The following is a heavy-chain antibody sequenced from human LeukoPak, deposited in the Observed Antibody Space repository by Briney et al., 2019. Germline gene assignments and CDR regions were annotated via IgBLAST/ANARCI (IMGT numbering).Heavy chain of an antibody. CDR1: RFTFSNAW. Sequence: NPGGSLRLSCAASRFTFSNAWLGWVRQAPGKGLEWVGRIKRKSDGATTDYAAPVQGRFIISRDDSKNMLFLQMNSQKSNDTAVYYGLTWHYCDPYFYYGMDVWGQGTTVTVSS. V-gene: IGHV3-15*01. D-gene: IGHD4-17*01. CDR2: IKRKSDGATT. J-gene: IGHJ6*02. CDR3: LTWHYCDPYFYYGMDV.